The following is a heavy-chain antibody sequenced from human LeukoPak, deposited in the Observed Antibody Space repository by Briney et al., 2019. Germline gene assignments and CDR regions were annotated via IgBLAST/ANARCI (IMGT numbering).Heavy chain of an antibody. D-gene: IGHD1-14*01. Sequence: GGSLTLSCTASGLTFSTSGFNWVRQAPGKGLEWVASIGPTGSDRYHADSIKGRFTISRDNASNFLYLQMNSLRAEDTAVYYCATETNGRHYDYWGQGTLLTVSS. J-gene: IGHJ4*02. CDR3: ATETNGRHYDY. CDR2: IGPTGSDR. CDR1: GLTFSTSG. V-gene: IGHV3-21*06.